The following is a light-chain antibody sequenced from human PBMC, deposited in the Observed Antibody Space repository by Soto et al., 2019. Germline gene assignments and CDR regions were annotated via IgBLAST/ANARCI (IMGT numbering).Light chain of an antibody. CDR3: SSYSSGSTLGV. CDR1: SSDIGSYKY. Sequence: QSVLTQPASVSGSPGQSITIACTGTSSDIGSYKYVSWYQHHPGKVPQLSIYEVSNRPSGVSSRFSASKSGNTASLTISGLQAEDEADYYCSSYSSGSTLGVFGGGTKLTVL. J-gene: IGLJ3*02. V-gene: IGLV2-14*01. CDR2: EVS.